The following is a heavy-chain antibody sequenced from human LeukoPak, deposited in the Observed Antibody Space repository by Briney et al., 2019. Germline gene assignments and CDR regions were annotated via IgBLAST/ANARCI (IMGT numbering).Heavy chain of an antibody. Sequence: SETLSLTCTDPGGSICRGRYSWGWIRQPAGKGLEWIGRVFISGSTNYNPSLKSRASISIDKSKNQFSLKLSSVTAADTPVYFCAREGASYLGNWFDPWGQGTLVTVSS. D-gene: IGHD1-26*01. CDR3: AREGASYLGNWFDP. CDR2: VFISGST. V-gene: IGHV4-61*02. CDR1: GGSICRGRYS. J-gene: IGHJ5*02.